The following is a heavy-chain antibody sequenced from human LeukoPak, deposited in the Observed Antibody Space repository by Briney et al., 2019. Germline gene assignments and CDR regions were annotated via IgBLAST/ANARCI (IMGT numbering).Heavy chain of an antibody. CDR2: ISDSGDT. V-gene: IGHV4-59*01. CDR1: GDSIRNYY. J-gene: IGHJ2*01. D-gene: IGHD3-9*01. Sequence: SETLSLTCTVSGDSIRNYYWSWLRQPLGKELEWFGYISDSGDTDFNPSLRSRVIMSVDTSKNQLSLKLSSVTAADTAVYYCARRTSYDTLVGYTYWYFDLWGRGTLVTVSS. CDR3: ARRTSYDTLVGYTYWYFDL.